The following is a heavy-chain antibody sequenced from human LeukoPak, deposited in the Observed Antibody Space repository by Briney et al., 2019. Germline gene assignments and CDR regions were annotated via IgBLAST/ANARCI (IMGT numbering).Heavy chain of an antibody. CDR1: GYTLTNYD. V-gene: IGHV1-8*01. Sequence: DSVKVSCKASGYTLTNYDINWVRQATGQGLEWMGWMNPNSGHTGYTQRFQGRVSMTRDTSISTAYMELSSLRSEDTAVYYCVRVQSGSYARYGMDVWGQGTTVTVSS. J-gene: IGHJ6*02. D-gene: IGHD1-26*01. CDR2: MNPNSGHT. CDR3: VRVQSGSYARYGMDV.